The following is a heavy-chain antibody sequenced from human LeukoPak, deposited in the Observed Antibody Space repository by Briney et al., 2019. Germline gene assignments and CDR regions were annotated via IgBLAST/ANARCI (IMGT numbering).Heavy chain of an antibody. Sequence: GGSLRLSCAASGFTVSDYSMSWVRQAPGKGLEWVSAISGSGSYTDYADSVKGRFTISRDNSKNTLYLQMNSLRAEDTAVYYCARVYSSSSGWFDPWGQGTLVTVSS. D-gene: IGHD6-6*01. CDR2: ISGSGSYT. CDR3: ARVYSSSSGWFDP. CDR1: GFTVSDYS. V-gene: IGHV3-23*01. J-gene: IGHJ5*02.